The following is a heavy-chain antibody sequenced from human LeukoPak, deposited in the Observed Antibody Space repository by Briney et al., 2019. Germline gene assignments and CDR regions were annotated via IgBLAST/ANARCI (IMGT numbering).Heavy chain of an antibody. Sequence: ASVKVSCKASGYTFTSYDINWVRQATGQGLEWMGWMNPNSGNTGYAQRFQGRVTMTRNTSISTAYMELSSLRSEDTAVYYCARVSFDYYDSSGYYYYYYGMDVWGQGTTVTVSS. V-gene: IGHV1-8*01. D-gene: IGHD3-22*01. CDR3: ARVSFDYYDSSGYYYYYYGMDV. CDR1: GYTFTSYD. CDR2: MNPNSGNT. J-gene: IGHJ6*02.